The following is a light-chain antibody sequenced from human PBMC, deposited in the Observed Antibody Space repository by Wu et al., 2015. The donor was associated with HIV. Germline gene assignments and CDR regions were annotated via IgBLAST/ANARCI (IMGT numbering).Light chain of an antibody. CDR2: EAY. J-gene: IGKJ5*01. CDR3: QQYGSSPIT. CDR1: QSVGSLGSN. V-gene: IGKV3-20*01. Sequence: ENALMQSPGTLSVSPGERVTLFCNATQSVGSLGSNWLAWYQHKPGQSPRLLIYEAYKKAAGVSDRFSGAGSGTDFSLTITRLQTDDFAFYFCQQYGSSPITFGPGTRL.